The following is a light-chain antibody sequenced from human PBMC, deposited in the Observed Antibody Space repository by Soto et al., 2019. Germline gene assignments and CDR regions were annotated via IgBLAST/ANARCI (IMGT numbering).Light chain of an antibody. CDR1: QGINNL. CDR2: VAS. V-gene: IGKV1-17*01. CDR3: LQHDTYPFT. J-gene: IGKJ3*01. Sequence: DIQMTQSPSSLSASVGDRVTITCRASQGINNLLGWYQQGPGKAPKRLIYVASNLEGGVPSRFSGSGSGTEFSLTISCLQPEDFATYYCLQHDTYPFTFVPGTKVDVK.